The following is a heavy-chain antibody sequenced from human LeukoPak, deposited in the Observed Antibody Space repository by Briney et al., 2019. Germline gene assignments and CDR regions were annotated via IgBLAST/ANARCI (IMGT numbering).Heavy chain of an antibody. V-gene: IGHV3-23*01. J-gene: IGHJ6*02. CDR3: AKYVTAEGPPYALDV. CDR1: EFTFITYA. D-gene: IGHD1-14*01. Sequence: GGSLRLSRAASEFTFITYAMQWVRPAPGKGLEWVSGISVSGDRTWYADSAKGPFTLSRDNSKKTLYLQMNSLRAEDTAVYYCAKYVTAEGPPYALDVWGQGTTVTVSS. CDR2: ISVSGDRT.